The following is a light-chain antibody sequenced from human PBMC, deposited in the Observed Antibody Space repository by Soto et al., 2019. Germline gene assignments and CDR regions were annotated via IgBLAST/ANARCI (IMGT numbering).Light chain of an antibody. J-gene: IGKJ1*01. V-gene: IGKV3-15*01. CDR1: QSVSSN. CDR2: GAS. CDR3: QQYNNWPRT. Sequence: EIVMTQSPATLSVSPGERATLSCRASQSVSSNLAWYQQKPGHAPRLLIYGASTRATGVPARFSGSGSGTEFTLTISSLQSEEFAVYYCQQYNNWPRTFGRGTKVEIK.